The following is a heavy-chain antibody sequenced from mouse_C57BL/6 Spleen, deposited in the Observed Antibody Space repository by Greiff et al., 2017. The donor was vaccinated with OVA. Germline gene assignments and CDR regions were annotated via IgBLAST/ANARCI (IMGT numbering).Heavy chain of an antibody. J-gene: IGHJ4*01. CDR2: IDPSDSYT. CDR3: ARGKPLLLRNYAMDY. D-gene: IGHD1-1*01. V-gene: IGHV1-59*01. CDR1: GYTFTSYW. Sequence: QVQLQQPGAELVRPGTSVKLSCKASGYTFTSYWMHWVKQRPGQGLEWIGVIDPSDSYTNYNQKFKGKATLTVDTSSSTAYMQLSSLTSEDSAVYYCARGKPLLLRNYAMDYWGQGTSVTVSS.